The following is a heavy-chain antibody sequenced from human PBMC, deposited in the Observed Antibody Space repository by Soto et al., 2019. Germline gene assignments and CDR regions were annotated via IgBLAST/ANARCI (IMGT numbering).Heavy chain of an antibody. J-gene: IGHJ4*02. Sequence: GGSLRLSCAASGFTVSSNYMSCVRQAPGKGLEWVSVIYSGGSTYYADSVKGRFTISRDNSKNTLYLQMNSLRAEDTAVYYCARDNAVVTATRHFDYWGQGTLVTVSS. CDR1: GFTVSSNY. V-gene: IGHV3-66*02. CDR2: IYSGGST. CDR3: ARDNAVVTATRHFDY. D-gene: IGHD2-21*02.